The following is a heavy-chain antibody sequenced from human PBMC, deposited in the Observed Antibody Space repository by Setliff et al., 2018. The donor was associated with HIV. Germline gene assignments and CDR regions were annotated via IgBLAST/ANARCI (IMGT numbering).Heavy chain of an antibody. Sequence: GASVKVSCKASGYTFTSYGISWVRQAPGQGLEWMGWISAYNGNTNYAQKLQGRVTMTTDTSTSTAYMELRSLRSDDTAVYYCARGGFTMIVVGEDAFDIWGQGTMVTVS. CDR3: ARGGFTMIVVGEDAFDI. CDR2: ISAYNGNT. D-gene: IGHD3-22*01. V-gene: IGHV1-18*01. CDR1: GYTFTSYG. J-gene: IGHJ3*02.